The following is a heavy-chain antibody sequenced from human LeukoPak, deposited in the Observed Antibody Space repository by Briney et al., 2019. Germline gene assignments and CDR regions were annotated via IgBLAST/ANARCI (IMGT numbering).Heavy chain of an antibody. CDR1: GGSISSSNYY. CDR3: ARDPLDYYDSSGYPLVGAFDI. D-gene: IGHD3-22*01. V-gene: IGHV4-61*02. CDR2: IYTSEST. J-gene: IGHJ3*02. Sequence: PSETLSLTCSVSGGSISSSNYYWSWIRQPAGKGLEWIGRIYTSESTNYNPSLKSRVTISVDTSRNQFSLKLSSVTAADTAVYYCARDPLDYYDSSGYPLVGAFDIWGQGTMVTVSS.